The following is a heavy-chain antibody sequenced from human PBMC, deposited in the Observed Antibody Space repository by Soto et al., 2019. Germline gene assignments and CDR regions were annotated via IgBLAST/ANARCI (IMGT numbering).Heavy chain of an antibody. V-gene: IGHV3-30*18. CDR3: AKDRGDGSNTDLYYFDY. J-gene: IGHJ4*02. Sequence: RRLSCAASGFTFSSYGMHWVRQAPGKWLAWVAVISYDGSNKYYADSVKGRFTISRDNSKNTLYLQMNSLRAEDTAVYYCAKDRGDGSNTDLYYFDYWGQGTLVTVSS. D-gene: IGHD3-3*01. CDR1: GFTFSSYG. CDR2: ISYDGSNK.